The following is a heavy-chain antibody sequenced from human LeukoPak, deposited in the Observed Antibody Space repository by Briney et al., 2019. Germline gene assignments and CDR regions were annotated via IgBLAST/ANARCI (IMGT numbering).Heavy chain of an antibody. D-gene: IGHD3-3*01. CDR3: ATTKGDFWNYFDY. Sequence: GGSLRLSCAASGFTFSSYEMNWVRQAPGKGLEWVSYISSSGSTIYYADSVKGRFTISRDNAKNSLYMQMNSLRAEDTAVYYCATTKGDFWNYFDYWGQGTLVTVSS. CDR1: GFTFSSYE. V-gene: IGHV3-48*03. J-gene: IGHJ4*02. CDR2: ISSSGSTI.